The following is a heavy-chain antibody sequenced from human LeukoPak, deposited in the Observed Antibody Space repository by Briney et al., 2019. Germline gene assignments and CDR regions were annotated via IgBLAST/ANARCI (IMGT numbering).Heavy chain of an antibody. V-gene: IGHV1-69*13. Sequence: SVKVSCKASGCTFSSYAISWVRQAPGQGLEWMGGIIPIFGTANYAQKFQGRVTITADESTSTAYMELSSLRSEDTAVYYCARAGYSGSYLDAFDIWGQGTMVTVSS. D-gene: IGHD1-26*01. CDR3: ARAGYSGSYLDAFDI. CDR1: GCTFSSYA. CDR2: IIPIFGTA. J-gene: IGHJ3*02.